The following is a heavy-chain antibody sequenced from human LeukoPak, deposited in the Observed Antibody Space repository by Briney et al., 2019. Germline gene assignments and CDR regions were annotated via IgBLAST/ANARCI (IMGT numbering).Heavy chain of an antibody. D-gene: IGHD3-9*01. Sequence: GGSLRLSCAASGFTVSSNYMSWVRQAPAKGLEWVSVIYSGGSTYYADSVKGRFTISRDNSKNTLYLQMNSLRAEDTAVYYCARGLRYFDWLSYYFDYWGQGTLVTVSS. J-gene: IGHJ4*02. V-gene: IGHV3-66*01. CDR1: GFTVSSNY. CDR2: IYSGGST. CDR3: ARGLRYFDWLSYYFDY.